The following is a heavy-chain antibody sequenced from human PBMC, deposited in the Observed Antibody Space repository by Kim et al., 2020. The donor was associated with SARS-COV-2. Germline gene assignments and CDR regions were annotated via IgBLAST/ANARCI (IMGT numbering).Heavy chain of an antibody. CDR3: ARQNDILTYFFDY. CDR2: IIPLRGLT. V-gene: IGHV1-69*02. CDR1: GGTSINYI. Sequence: SVKVSCKASGGTSINYIINWVRQAPGQGLEWMGRIIPLRGLTDNAQKFQGRLTISADKSSSTAYMVLSGLRSDDSAVYYCARQNDILTYFFDYWGLGTL. J-gene: IGHJ4*02. D-gene: IGHD3-9*01.